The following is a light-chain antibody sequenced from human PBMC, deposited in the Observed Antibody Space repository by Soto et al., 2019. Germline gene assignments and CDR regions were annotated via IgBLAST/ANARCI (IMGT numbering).Light chain of an antibody. CDR2: AAS. V-gene: IGKV1-39*01. CDR3: QQSFSTPYI. J-gene: IGKJ2*01. Sequence: DFQVTQSPSSLSASVGDRVTITCRASQSVNDYLNWYQQRPWKAPRLLIYAASTLHSGVPSRFSGSGFGTDFSLTITSLQPEDFATYYCQQSFSTPYIFGQGTKLEIK. CDR1: QSVNDY.